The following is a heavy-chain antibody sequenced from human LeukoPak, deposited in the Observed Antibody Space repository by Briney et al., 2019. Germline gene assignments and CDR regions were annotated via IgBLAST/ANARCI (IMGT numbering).Heavy chain of an antibody. CDR2: IKQDESER. D-gene: IGHD5-12*01. CDR1: GFSFSSYW. CDR3: VREEVASRYHWFDT. J-gene: IGHJ5*02. Sequence: GGSLRLSCEGSGFSFSSYWMTWVRQSPGKGPEWVANIKQDESERYTVDSVKGRFTISRDHATNSLFLQMHSLRAEDTAVYFCVREEVASRYHWFDTWGQGTLVTVSS. V-gene: IGHV3-7*01.